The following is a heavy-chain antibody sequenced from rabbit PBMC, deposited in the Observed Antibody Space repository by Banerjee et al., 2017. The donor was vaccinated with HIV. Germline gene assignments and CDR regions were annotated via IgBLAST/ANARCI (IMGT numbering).Heavy chain of an antibody. V-gene: IGHV1S45*01. D-gene: IGHD4-1*01. CDR2: INSGSGST. Sequence: QEQLVESGGDLVKPGASLTLTCTASGFSLSNNYVMCWVRQAPGKGLEWIGCINSGSGSTWYASWAKGRFTISKTSSTTVTLQMTSLTAADTATYFCARGWLSGWGDLWGPGTLVTVS. CDR1: GFSLSNNYV. J-gene: IGHJ4*01. CDR3: ARGWLSGWGDL.